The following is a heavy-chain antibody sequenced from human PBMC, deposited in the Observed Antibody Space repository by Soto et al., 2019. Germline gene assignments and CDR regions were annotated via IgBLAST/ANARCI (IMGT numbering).Heavy chain of an antibody. J-gene: IGHJ3*02. D-gene: IGHD6-19*01. CDR3: ARGGHTSGWYLDDAFDI. CDR2: INAGNGNT. Sequence: ASVNVSCKASGYTFTGDAMRWVRQAPGQRLEWMGWINAGNGNTKYSQKFQGRVTITRDTSASTAYMELSSLRSEDTAVYYCARGGHTSGWYLDDAFDIWGQGTMVTVSS. CDR1: GYTFTGDA. V-gene: IGHV1-3*01.